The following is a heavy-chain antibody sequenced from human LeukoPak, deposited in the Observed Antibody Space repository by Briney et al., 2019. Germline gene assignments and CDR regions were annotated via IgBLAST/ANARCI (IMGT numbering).Heavy chain of an antibody. CDR2: INQDGSEK. Sequence: GGSLRLSCVASGFTFSSYWMSWVRQAPGKGLEWVANINQDGSEKYYVDSLRGRFTISRDNAKNSLYLQMNSLRAEDTAVYYCAGPFDSSGYYYFQHWGQGTLVTVSS. D-gene: IGHD3-22*01. J-gene: IGHJ1*01. CDR1: GFTFSSYW. CDR3: AGPFDSSGYYYFQH. V-gene: IGHV3-7*01.